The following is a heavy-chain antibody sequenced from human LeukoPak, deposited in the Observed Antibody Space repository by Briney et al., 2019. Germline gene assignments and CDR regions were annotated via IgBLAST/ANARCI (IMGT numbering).Heavy chain of an antibody. CDR3: ARGQKRSTYYDFWSGYYPPLYFDY. D-gene: IGHD3-3*01. CDR1: GYTFTSYD. CDR2: MNPNSGNT. V-gene: IGHV1-8*01. Sequence: ASVKVSCKASGYTFTSYDINWVRRATGQGLEWMGWMNPNSGNTGYAQKFQGRVTMTRNTSISTAYMELSSLRSEDTAVYYCARGQKRSTYYDFWSGYYPPLYFDYWGQGTLVTVSS. J-gene: IGHJ4*02.